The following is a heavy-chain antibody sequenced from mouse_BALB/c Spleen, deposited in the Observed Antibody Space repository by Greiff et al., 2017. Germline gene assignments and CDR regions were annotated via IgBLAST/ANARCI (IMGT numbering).Heavy chain of an antibody. V-gene: IGHV14-3*02. CDR2: IDPANGNT. CDR1: GFNIKDTY. J-gene: IGHJ4*01. Sequence: VQLQQSGAELVKPGASVKLSCTASGFNIKDTYMHWVKQRPEQGLEWIGRIDPANGNTKYDPKFQGKATITADTSSNTAYLQLSSLTSEDTAVYYCARGVFITTVVASYYYAMDYWGQGTSVTVSS. CDR3: ARGVFITTVVASYYYAMDY. D-gene: IGHD1-1*01.